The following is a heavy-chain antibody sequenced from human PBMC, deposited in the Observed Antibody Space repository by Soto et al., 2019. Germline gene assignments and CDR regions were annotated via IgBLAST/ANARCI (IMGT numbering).Heavy chain of an antibody. D-gene: IGHD6-13*01. J-gene: IGHJ5*02. V-gene: IGHV3-23*01. CDR1: GFTFSSYA. CDR3: AKPWAPYSSSSGWFDP. Sequence: GGSLRLSCAASGFTFSSYAMSGVRQAPGKGLEWVSAISGSGGSTYYADSVKGRFTISRDNSKNTLYLQMNSLRAEDTAVYYCAKPWAPYSSSSGWFDPWGQGTLVTVSS. CDR2: ISGSGGST.